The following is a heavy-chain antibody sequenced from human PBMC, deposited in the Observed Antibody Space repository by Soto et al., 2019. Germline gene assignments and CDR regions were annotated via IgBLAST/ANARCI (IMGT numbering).Heavy chain of an antibody. V-gene: IGHV4-59*01. CDR2: IYYSGST. CDR1: GGSISSYY. Sequence: SETLSLTCTVSGGSISSYYGSWIRQPPGKGLEWIGYIYYSGSTNYNPSLKSRVTISVDTSKNQFSLKLSSVTAADTAVYYCARSKLLWFGEFNYYYYGMDVWGQGTTVTVSS. J-gene: IGHJ6*02. CDR3: ARSKLLWFGEFNYYYYGMDV. D-gene: IGHD3-10*01.